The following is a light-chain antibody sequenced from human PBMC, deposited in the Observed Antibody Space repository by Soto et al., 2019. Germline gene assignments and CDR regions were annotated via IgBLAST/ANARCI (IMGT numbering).Light chain of an antibody. J-gene: IGKJ5*01. CDR1: QSVSSY. CDR2: DAS. CDR3: QQRSNLGT. V-gene: IGKV3-11*01. Sequence: EIVLTQSPATLSLSPGERATLSCRASQSVSSYLAWYQQKPGQAPSLLIYDASNRATGIPARFSGSGSGTEFTLTISSLEPEDFAVYYCQQRSNLGTFGQGTRLEIK.